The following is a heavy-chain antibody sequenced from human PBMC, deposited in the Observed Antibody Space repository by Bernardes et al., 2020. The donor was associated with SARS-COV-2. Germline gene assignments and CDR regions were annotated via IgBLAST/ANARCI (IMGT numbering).Heavy chain of an antibody. Sequence: SETLSLTCSVSGDSIRTSDYYWGWIRRPPGKGLEWIGSRYRDGSTYYDPSLKSRVTISADTSKNQFSLKLTSVTSTDTAVYFCARHVYSYDITGGMDVWGKGPRSPSPQ. D-gene: IGHD3-9*01. CDR2: RYRDGST. CDR1: GDSIRTSDYY. V-gene: IGHV4-39*01. CDR3: ARHVYSYDITGGMDV. J-gene: IGHJ6*01.